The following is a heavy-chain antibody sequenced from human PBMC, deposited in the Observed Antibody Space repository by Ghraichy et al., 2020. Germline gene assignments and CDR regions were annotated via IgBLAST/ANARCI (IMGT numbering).Heavy chain of an antibody. CDR3: ARVPRRCSSTSCYRDEGLSYYYGMDV. CDR1: GGTFSSYA. V-gene: IGHV1-69*13. CDR2: IIPIFGTA. Sequence: SVKVSCKASGGTFSSYAISWVRQAPGQGLEWMGGIIPIFGTANYAQKFQGRVTITADESTSTAYMELSSLRSEDTAVYYCARVPRRCSSTSCYRDEGLSYYYGMDVWGQGTTVTVSS. J-gene: IGHJ6*02. D-gene: IGHD2-2*02.